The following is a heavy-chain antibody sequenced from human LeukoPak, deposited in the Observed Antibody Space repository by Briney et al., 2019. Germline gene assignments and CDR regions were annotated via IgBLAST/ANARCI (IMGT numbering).Heavy chain of an antibody. D-gene: IGHD3-22*01. Sequence: SETLSLTCNVSGGSVSSGSYYWSWIRQPPGKGLEWIGYVYNSGSTNYNAALKSRVTISADTSKNQFSLKLGSVTTADTAKYYCARDPSGYLNYWGQGILVTVSS. CDR2: VYNSGST. J-gene: IGHJ4*02. CDR1: GGSVSSGSYY. V-gene: IGHV4-61*01. CDR3: ARDPSGYLNY.